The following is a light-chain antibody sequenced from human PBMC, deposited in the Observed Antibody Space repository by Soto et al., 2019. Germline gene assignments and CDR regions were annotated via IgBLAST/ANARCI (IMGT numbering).Light chain of an antibody. V-gene: IGLV3-21*02. CDR2: DDR. CDR1: NIGRKS. J-gene: IGLJ3*02. Sequence: SYELTQAPSLSVAPGQTATITCLEDNIGRKSVHWYQQRPGQVPVLVVYDDRDRPLGIPERFSGSNSGNTATLTISRVEAGDEADYYCLVWDSRGDRGVFGGGTQLTVL. CDR3: LVWDSRGDRGV.